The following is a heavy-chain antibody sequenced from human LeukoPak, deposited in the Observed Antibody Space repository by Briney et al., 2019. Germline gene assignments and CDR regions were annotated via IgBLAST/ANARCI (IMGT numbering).Heavy chain of an antibody. V-gene: IGHV4-39*07. J-gene: IGHJ5*02. D-gene: IGHD6-6*01. CDR3: ARDWSEYSSSHTFDP. Sequence: PSETLSLTCTVSGGSISGSNYYWGWIRQPPGKGLEWIGSIYYSGDTYYNPSLKSRVTMSVDTSKNQFSLKLSSVTAADTAVYYCARDWSEYSSSHTFDPWGQGTLVTVSS. CDR2: IYYSGDT. CDR1: GGSISGSNYY.